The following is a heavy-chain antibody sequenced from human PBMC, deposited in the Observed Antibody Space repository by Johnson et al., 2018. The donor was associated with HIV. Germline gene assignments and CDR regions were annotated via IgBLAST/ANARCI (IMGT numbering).Heavy chain of an antibody. CDR3: AKGTGSGWSGSLDAFDI. CDR2: ISWDGGST. J-gene: IGHJ3*02. CDR1: GFTFDDYA. D-gene: IGHD6-19*01. Sequence: QLVESVGVVVQPGGSLRLSCAASGFTFDDYAMHWVRQAPGKGLEWVSLISWDGGSTYYADSVKGRFTISRDNSKNSLYLQMNSLRAEDTALYYCAKGTGSGWSGSLDAFDIWGQGTMVTVSS. V-gene: IGHV3-43D*03.